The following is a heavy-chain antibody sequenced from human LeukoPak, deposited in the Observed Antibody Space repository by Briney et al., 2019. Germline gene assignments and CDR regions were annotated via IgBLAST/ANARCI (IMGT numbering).Heavy chain of an antibody. J-gene: IGHJ3*02. V-gene: IGHV4-34*01. Sequence: SETLSLTCAVYGGSFSGYYWSWIRQPPGKGLEWIGEINHSGSTNYNPSLKSRVTISVDTSKNQFSLKLSSVTAADTAVYYCASFRQQLGFDIWGQGTMVTVSS. CDR3: ASFRQQLGFDI. CDR2: INHSGST. CDR1: GGSFSGYY. D-gene: IGHD6-13*01.